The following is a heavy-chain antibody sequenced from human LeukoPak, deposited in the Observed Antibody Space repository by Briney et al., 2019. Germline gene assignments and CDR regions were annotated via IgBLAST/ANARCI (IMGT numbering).Heavy chain of an antibody. V-gene: IGHV3-48*04. D-gene: IGHD1-26*01. CDR1: GFTFSSYA. J-gene: IGHJ4*02. CDR2: ISSSSSTI. CDR3: ARVGSGSYFGERAFDY. Sequence: GGSLRLSCAASGFTFSSYAMSWVRQAPGKGLEWVSYISSSSSTIYYADSVKGRFTISRDNAKNSLYLQMNSLRAEDTAVYYCARVGSGSYFGERAFDYWGQGTLVTVSS.